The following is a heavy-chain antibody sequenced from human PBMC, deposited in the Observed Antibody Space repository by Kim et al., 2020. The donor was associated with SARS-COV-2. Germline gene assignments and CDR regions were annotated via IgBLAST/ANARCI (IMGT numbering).Heavy chain of an antibody. V-gene: IGHV3-23*01. CDR3: VKDGGYQDFDC. CDR1: GFTFRSYV. CDR2: VSGSDGST. Sequence: AASGFTFRSYVMNWVRQAPGKGLEWVSGVSGSDGSTYYADSVKGRFIISRDNSKNMVHLQMNTLRAEDTAVYYCVKDGGYQDFDCWGQGTLAT. D-gene: IGHD3-16*02. J-gene: IGHJ4*02.